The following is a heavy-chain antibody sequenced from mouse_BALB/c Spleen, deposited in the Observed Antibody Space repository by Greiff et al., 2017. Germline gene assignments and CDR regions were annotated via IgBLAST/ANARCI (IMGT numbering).Heavy chain of an antibody. D-gene: IGHD2-2*01. CDR3: TRGGGYDGYYAMDY. CDR1: GYTFTSYW. J-gene: IGHJ4*01. CDR2: IDPSDSYT. Sequence: QVQLQQPGAELVKPGASVKMSCKASGYTFTSYWMHWVKQRPGQGLEWIGVIDPSDSYTSNNQKFKGKATLTVDTSSSTAYMQLSSLTSEDSAVYYCTRGGGYDGYYAMDYWGQGTSVTVSS. V-gene: IGHV1S127*01.